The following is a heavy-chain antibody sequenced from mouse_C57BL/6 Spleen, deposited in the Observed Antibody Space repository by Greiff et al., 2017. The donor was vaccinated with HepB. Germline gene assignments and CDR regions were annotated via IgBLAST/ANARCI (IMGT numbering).Heavy chain of an antibody. CDR2: ISNLAYSI. V-gene: IGHV5-15*01. CDR3: ARRGDGYYFDY. D-gene: IGHD2-3*01. CDR1: GFTFSDYG. Sequence: EVQVVESGGGLVQPGGSLKLSCAASGFTFSDYGMAWVRQAPRKGSEWVAFISNLAYSIYYADTVTGRFTISRENAKNTLYLEMSSLRSEDTAMYYCARRGDGYYFDYWGQGTTLTVSS. J-gene: IGHJ2*01.